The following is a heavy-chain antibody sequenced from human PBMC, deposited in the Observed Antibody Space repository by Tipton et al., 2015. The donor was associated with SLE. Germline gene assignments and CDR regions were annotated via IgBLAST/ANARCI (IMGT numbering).Heavy chain of an antibody. CDR2: ISSSGNSI. V-gene: IGHV3-48*03. Sequence: SLRLSCTASGFTFRSYEMNWVRQAPGKGLEWVSYISSSGNSIYYGDSVKGRFTISRDNAKNSLYLQMNSLRAEDTAVYYCARDRGRFGDYFDYWGQGTLVTVSS. J-gene: IGHJ4*02. CDR1: GFTFRSYE. CDR3: ARDRGRFGDYFDY. D-gene: IGHD1-26*01.